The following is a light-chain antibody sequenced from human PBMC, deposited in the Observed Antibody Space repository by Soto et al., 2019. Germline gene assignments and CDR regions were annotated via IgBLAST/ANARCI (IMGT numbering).Light chain of an antibody. CDR2: GAS. V-gene: IGKV3-20*01. J-gene: IGKJ5*01. CDR1: QNVGSNY. CDR3: QQYARSPIT. Sequence: EIVLTQSPDTLSLSPGERATLSCRASQNVGSNYLAWYQQKPGQAPRLLIRGASSRATGIPDRFSGSGSGTDFTLTVSRLEPEDFALYYCQQYARSPITFGQGTRLEI.